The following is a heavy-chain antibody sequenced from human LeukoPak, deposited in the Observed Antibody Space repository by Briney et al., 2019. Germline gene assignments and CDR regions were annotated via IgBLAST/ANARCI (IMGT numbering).Heavy chain of an antibody. D-gene: IGHD3-22*01. CDR2: IYYSGST. V-gene: IGHV4-59*08. CDR1: GGSISSYY. J-gene: IGHJ3*02. CDR3: ARHGPRDEYYYDRSGSYAFDI. Sequence: SETLSLTCTVSGGSISSYYWSWIRQPPGSGLEWIGYIYYSGSTNYNPSLKSRVTISVDTSKNQFSLKLSSVTAADTAVYYCARHGPRDEYYYDRSGSYAFDIWGQGTMVTVSS.